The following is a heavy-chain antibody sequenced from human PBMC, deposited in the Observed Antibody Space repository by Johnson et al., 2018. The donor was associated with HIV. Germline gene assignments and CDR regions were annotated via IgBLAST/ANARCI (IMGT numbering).Heavy chain of an antibody. V-gene: IGHV3-23*04. CDR1: GFTFSSYA. J-gene: IGHJ3*02. Sequence: EVQLVESGGGLVQPGGSLRLSCAASGFTFSSYAMSWVRQAPGKGLEWVSAISGTGDSTYYADSVKGRFTISRDNSKNTLYLQMNSLRAEDTAVYSCARGRSSSSTAAFDIWGQGTMVTVSS. CDR3: ARGRSSSSTAAFDI. CDR2: ISGTGDST. D-gene: IGHD6-6*01.